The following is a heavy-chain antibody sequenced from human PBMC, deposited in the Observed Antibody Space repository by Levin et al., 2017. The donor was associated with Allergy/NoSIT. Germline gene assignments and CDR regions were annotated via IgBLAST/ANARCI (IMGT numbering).Heavy chain of an antibody. V-gene: IGHV4-34*01. CDR2: INHSGST. J-gene: IGHJ4*02. CDR1: GGSFSGYY. CDR3: ARSGSGSYYWGRYYFDY. Sequence: ESLKISCAVYGGSFSGYYWSWIRQPPGKGLEWIGEINHSGSTNYNPSLKSRVTISVDTSKNQFSLKLSSVTAADTAVYYCARSGSGSYYWGRYYFDYWGQGTLVTVSS. D-gene: IGHD3-10*01.